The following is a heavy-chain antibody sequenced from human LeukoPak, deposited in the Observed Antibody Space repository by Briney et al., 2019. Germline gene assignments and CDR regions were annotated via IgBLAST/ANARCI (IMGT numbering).Heavy chain of an antibody. J-gene: IGHJ4*02. Sequence: SETLSLTCTVSGGSISSGDYYWRWIRQPPGTGLEWIGYIYYTGSTSYKPSLKNRVIILVDTSKNQFSLKLSSVTAADTAVYYCARGLNYVWGSYQYFDYWGQGTLVTVSS. CDR2: IYYTGST. CDR3: ARGLNYVWGSYQYFDY. CDR1: GGSISSGDYY. V-gene: IGHV4-30-4*01. D-gene: IGHD3-16*02.